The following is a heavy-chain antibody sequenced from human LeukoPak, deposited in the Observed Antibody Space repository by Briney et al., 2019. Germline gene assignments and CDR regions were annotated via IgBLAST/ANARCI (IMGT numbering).Heavy chain of an antibody. J-gene: IGHJ4*02. Sequence: PGGSLRLSCAASGFTFSDYSMNWVRQAPGKGLEWLSYITSSSSTIYYADSVKGRFTISRDNAKNSLYLQMNSLRAEDTAVYYCATDILTVPFFDYWGQGTLVTVSS. V-gene: IGHV3-48*04. D-gene: IGHD3-9*01. CDR3: ATDILTVPFFDY. CDR2: ITSSSSTI. CDR1: GFTFSDYS.